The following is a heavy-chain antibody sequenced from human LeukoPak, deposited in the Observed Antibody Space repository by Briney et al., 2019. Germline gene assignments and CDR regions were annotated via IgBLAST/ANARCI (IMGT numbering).Heavy chain of an antibody. Sequence: GGSLRLYCAASGFTFSSYSMNWVRQAPGKGLEWVSSISSSSSYIYYADSVKGRFTISRDNAKNSLYLQMNSLRSEDTAVYYCARGPNYYYYMDVWGKGTTVTVSS. CDR3: ARGPNYYYYMDV. V-gene: IGHV3-21*01. CDR1: GFTFSSYS. J-gene: IGHJ6*03. CDR2: ISSSSSYI.